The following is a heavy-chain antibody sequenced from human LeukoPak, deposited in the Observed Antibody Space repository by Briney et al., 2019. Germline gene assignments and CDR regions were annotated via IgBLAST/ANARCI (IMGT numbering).Heavy chain of an antibody. J-gene: IGHJ4*02. V-gene: IGHV3-74*03. CDR2: TNTDGSST. CDR3: AKDLHWGSSDY. D-gene: IGHD7-27*01. CDR1: GFTFSSYW. Sequence: QPGGSLRLSCAASGFTFSSYWMHWVRQAPGKGLVWVSGTNTDGSSTMYADSVKGRFTISRDNAKNTLYLQMNSLRAEDTAVYYCAKDLHWGSSDYWGQGTLVTVSS.